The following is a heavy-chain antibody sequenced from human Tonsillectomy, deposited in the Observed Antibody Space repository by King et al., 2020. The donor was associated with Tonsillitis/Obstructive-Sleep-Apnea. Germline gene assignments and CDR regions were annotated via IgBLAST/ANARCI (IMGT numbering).Heavy chain of an antibody. CDR1: GDSINNYY. CDR2: IYYSGGT. J-gene: IGHJ4*02. CDR3: ARMSPGRRLFDY. V-gene: IGHV4-59*01. D-gene: IGHD1-14*01. Sequence: VQLQESGPGLVKPSETLSLTCTVSGDSINNYYWSWIRQPPGKGLEWIGYIYYSGGTNYNPSLKSLITISVDTSKNPFSLMLGPVTAADTAVYYCARMSPGRRLFDYWGQGTLVTVSS.